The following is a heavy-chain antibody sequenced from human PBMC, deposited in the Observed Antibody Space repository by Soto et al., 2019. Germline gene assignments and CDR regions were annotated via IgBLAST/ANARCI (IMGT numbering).Heavy chain of an antibody. V-gene: IGHV4-34*01. CDR3: ARILSSVSGPRWFDP. J-gene: IGHJ5*02. CDR2: INHSGST. Sequence: PSETLCLSCAVYGGYFSGYYWSWIRQPPGKGLEWIGEINHSGSTNYNPSLKSRVTISVDTSKNQFSLKLSPVTAADTAVYYCARILSSVSGPRWFDPWGQGTLVTVSS. CDR1: GGYFSGYY. D-gene: IGHD3-10*01.